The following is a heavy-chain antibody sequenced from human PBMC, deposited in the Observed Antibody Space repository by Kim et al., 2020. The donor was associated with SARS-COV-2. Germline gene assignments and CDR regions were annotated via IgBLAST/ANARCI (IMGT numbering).Heavy chain of an antibody. V-gene: IGHV4-39*07. CDR2: IYYSGST. J-gene: IGHJ6*02. D-gene: IGHD2-15*01. CDR1: GGSISSSSYY. Sequence: SETLSLTCTVSGGSISSSSYYWGWIRQPPGKGLEWIGSIYYSGSTYYNPSLKSRVTISVDTSKNQFSLKLSSVTAADTAVYYCARDVRIDPSPLSLYYYYYGMDVWGQGTTVTVSS. CDR3: ARDVRIDPSPLSLYYYYYGMDV.